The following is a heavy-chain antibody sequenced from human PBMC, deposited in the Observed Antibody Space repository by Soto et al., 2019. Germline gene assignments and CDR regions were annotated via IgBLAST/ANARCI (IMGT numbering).Heavy chain of an antibody. CDR2: IYPGDSDT. CDR1: GYSFTSYW. J-gene: IGHJ3*02. V-gene: IGHV5-51*01. Sequence: GESLKISCKGSGYSFTSYWIGWVRQMPGKGLEWMGIIYPGDSDTRYSPSFQGQVTISADKSISTAYLQWSSLRASDTAMYYCARSPPLGYYYDSSGYYPLIGFDIWGQGTMVTVS. CDR3: ARSPPLGYYYDSSGYYPLIGFDI. D-gene: IGHD3-22*01.